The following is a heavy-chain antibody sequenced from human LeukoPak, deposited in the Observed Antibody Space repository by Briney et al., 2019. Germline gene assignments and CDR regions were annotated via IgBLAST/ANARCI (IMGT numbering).Heavy chain of an antibody. D-gene: IGHD3-10*01. J-gene: IGHJ4*02. CDR1: GFTFSSYG. CDR2: ISGSGGST. V-gene: IGHV3-23*01. CDR3: AKDGSGSYRPYYFDY. Sequence: GGSLRLSCAASGFTFSSYGMSWVRQAPGKGLEWVSAISGSGGSTYYADSVKGRFTISRDNSKNTLYLQMNSLRAEDTAVYYCAKDGSGSYRPYYFDYWGQGTLVTVSS.